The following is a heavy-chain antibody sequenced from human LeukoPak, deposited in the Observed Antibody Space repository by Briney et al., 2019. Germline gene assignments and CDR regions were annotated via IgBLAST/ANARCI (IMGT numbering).Heavy chain of an antibody. CDR1: GGSISSSSYY. CDR2: IYYSGST. D-gene: IGHD2-2*03. V-gene: IGHV4-39*01. J-gene: IGHJ4*02. Sequence: SETLSLTCTVSGGSISSSSYYWGWIRQAPGKGLEWIGSIYYSGSTHYNPSLKSRVTISVDTSKNQFSLNVISVTAADTAVYYCVRQGNGYCTSTNCLFSFDNWGQGTLVTVSS. CDR3: VRQGNGYCTSTNCLFSFDN.